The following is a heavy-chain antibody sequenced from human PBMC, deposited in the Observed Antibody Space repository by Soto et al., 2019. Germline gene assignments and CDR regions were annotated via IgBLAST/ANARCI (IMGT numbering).Heavy chain of an antibody. J-gene: IGHJ2*01. V-gene: IGHV4-34*01. Sequence: QVQLQQWGAGLLKPSETLSLTCTVYGASFAGYYWTWLRQSPGKVLVWIVEVSHSGIAKYNPSLVSRVTISLHTSNIQVTLDMTSVTAADTAVYYCALYGGTSICYFDIWGRGTLVSVSS. D-gene: IGHD2-15*01. CDR1: GASFAGYY. CDR2: VSHSGIA. CDR3: ALYGGTSICYFDI.